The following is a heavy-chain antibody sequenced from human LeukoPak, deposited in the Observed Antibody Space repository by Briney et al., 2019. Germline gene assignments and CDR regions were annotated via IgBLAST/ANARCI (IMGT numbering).Heavy chain of an antibody. V-gene: IGHV3-49*04. D-gene: IGHD2-15*01. J-gene: IGHJ4*02. CDR1: GFTFGDYS. CDR2: IRSKASGGTT. Sequence: PGGSLRLSCTASGFTFGDYSMSWVRQAPGKGLEWLGFIRSKASGGTTHYAASVKGRFTISRDDSTSIAYLQMDSLKTEDTAVYYCTRLLAAAPWVFDYWGQGTLVTVSS. CDR3: TRLLAAAPWVFDY.